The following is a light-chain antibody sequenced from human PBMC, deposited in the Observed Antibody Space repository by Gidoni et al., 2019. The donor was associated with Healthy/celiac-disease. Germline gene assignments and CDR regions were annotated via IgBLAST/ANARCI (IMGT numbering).Light chain of an antibody. CDR2: DAS. Sequence: DIELTQSPATLSLSTGERATLACRASQSVSSNLAWYQQKPGQAPRLLIYDASNRATGIPARFSGRGSGTDFTLTISSLEPEDFAVYYCQQRSNWLTFGGGTKVEIK. CDR3: QQRSNWLT. CDR1: QSVSSN. V-gene: IGKV3-11*01. J-gene: IGKJ4*01.